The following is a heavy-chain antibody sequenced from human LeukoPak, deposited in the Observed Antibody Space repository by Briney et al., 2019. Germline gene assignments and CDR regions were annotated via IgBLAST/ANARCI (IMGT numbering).Heavy chain of an antibody. CDR3: ARGSEEVLWFGDPPAFDI. Sequence: SETLSLTCTVSGGSISSSSYYWGWIRQPPGKGLEWIGSIYYSGSTYYNPSLKSRVTISVDTSKNQFSLKLSSVTAADTAVYYCARGSEEVLWFGDPPAFDIWGQGTMVTVSS. CDR1: GGSISSSSYY. V-gene: IGHV4-39*07. CDR2: IYYSGST. D-gene: IGHD3-10*01. J-gene: IGHJ3*02.